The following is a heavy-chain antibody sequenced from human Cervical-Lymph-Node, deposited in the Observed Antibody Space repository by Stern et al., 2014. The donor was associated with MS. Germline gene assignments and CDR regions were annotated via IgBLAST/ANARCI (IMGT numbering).Heavy chain of an antibody. V-gene: IGHV4-4*02. D-gene: IGHD3-10*01. CDR1: GGSIGSSNW. J-gene: IGHJ4*02. CDR3: ARNMVWEVTFDY. CDR2: IFPSGST. Sequence: QLQLQESGPGLVKPSGTLSLTCAVSGGSIGSSNWWSWVRQPPGKGLEWIGEIFPSGSTNYNPSLKRRVTISVDKSKNQFSLRLTSVTAADTAVYYCARNMVWEVTFDYWGQGTLVTVSS.